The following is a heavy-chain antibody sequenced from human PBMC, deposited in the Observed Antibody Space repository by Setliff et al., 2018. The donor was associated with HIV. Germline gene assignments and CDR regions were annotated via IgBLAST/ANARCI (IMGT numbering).Heavy chain of an antibody. CDR3: ARILSTTPPKY. CDR2: IYSGGST. V-gene: IGHV3-53*01. D-gene: IGHD5-12*01. Sequence: GGSLRLSCAASGFTVSSNYMSWVRQAPGKGLEWVSVIYSGGSTYYADSVKGRFTISRDNSKNTLYLQMKSLRVEDTAVYYCARILSTTPPKYWGQGSLVTVSS. CDR1: GFTVSSNY. J-gene: IGHJ4*02.